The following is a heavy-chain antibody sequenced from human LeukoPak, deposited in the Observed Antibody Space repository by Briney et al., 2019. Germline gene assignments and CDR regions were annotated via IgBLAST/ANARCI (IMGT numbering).Heavy chain of an antibody. CDR2: IYASGST. CDR3: ARGEGAIAVAGYFDY. D-gene: IGHD6-19*01. Sequence: SETLSLTCTVSGGSIINDYWSWIRQPARKGLEWIGRIYASGSTSYNPSLKSRVTISVDKSKKQFSLKLTSVTAADTAVYYCARGEGAIAVAGYFDYWGQGTLVTVSS. V-gene: IGHV4-4*07. J-gene: IGHJ4*02. CDR1: GGSIINDY.